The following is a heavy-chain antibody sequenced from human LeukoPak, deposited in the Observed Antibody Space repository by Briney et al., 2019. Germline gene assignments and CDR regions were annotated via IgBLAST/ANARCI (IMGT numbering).Heavy chain of an antibody. V-gene: IGHV3-66*01. CDR3: ARDGLDSSGPVAFDI. CDR2: IHIDGDT. J-gene: IGHJ3*02. CDR1: EFSIRSNY. D-gene: IGHD3-22*01. Sequence: GGSLRLSCVASEFSIRSNYMSWVRQAPGKGLEWVSIIHIDGDTHYADSVKGRFTISRDNSKNTLYLQMNSLRSEDTAVYYCARDGLDSSGPVAFDIWGQGTMVTASS.